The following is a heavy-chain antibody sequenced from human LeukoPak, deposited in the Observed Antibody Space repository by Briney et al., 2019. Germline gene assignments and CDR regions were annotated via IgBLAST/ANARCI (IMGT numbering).Heavy chain of an antibody. V-gene: IGHV1-46*01. J-gene: IGHJ5*02. CDR2: INPSGGST. D-gene: IGHD6-19*01. CDR1: GYTFTSYY. Sequence: ASVKVSCTASGYTFTSYYMHWVRQAPGQGLEWMGIINPSGGSTSYAQKFQGRVTMTRDTSTSTVYMELSSLRPEDTAVYYCARDRKQLLVSGWSDPWGQGTLVTVSS. CDR3: ARDRKQLLVSGWSDP.